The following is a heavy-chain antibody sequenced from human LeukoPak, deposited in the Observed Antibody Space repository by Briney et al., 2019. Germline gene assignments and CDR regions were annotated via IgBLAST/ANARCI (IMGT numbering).Heavy chain of an antibody. J-gene: IGHJ4*02. CDR1: GYTLTELS. CDR3: ARGIAAAGLDY. CDR2: FDPEDGET. V-gene: IGHV1-24*01. D-gene: IGHD6-13*01. Sequence: ASVKVSCKVSGYTLTELSMHWVRQAPGKGLEWMGGFDPEDGETIYAQKFQGRVTMTGDTSTSTVYMELSSLRSEDTAVYYCARGIAAAGLDYWGQGTLVTVSS.